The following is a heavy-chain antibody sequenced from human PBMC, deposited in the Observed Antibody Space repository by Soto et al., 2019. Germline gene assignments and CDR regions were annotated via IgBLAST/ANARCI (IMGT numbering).Heavy chain of an antibody. D-gene: IGHD3-3*01. CDR1: GYTFTSYD. J-gene: IGHJ4*02. CDR2: ISAYNGNT. CDR3: ARDWEYYDFWSGYIDY. Sequence: GASVKVSCKASGYTFTSYDINWVRQATGQGLEWMGWISAYNGNTNYAQKLQGRVTMTTDTSTSTAYMELRSLRSDDTAVYYCARDWEYYDFWSGYIDYWGQGTLVTVSS. V-gene: IGHV1-18*01.